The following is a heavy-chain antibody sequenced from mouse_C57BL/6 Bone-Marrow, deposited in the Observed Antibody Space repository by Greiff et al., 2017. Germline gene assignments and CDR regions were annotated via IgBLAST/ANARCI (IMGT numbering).Heavy chain of an antibody. CDR3: TRHYYGSRGDY. V-gene: IGHV14-1*01. J-gene: IGHJ2*01. CDR1: GFNIKDYY. Sequence: DVQLQQSGAELVRPGASVKLSCTASGFNIKDYYMHWVKQRPEQGLEWIGRIDPEAGDTEYAPKFQGKATMTADTSSNTAYLQLSSMTSEDTAVYYCTRHYYGSRGDYWGQGTTLTVSS. CDR2: IDPEAGDT. D-gene: IGHD1-1*01.